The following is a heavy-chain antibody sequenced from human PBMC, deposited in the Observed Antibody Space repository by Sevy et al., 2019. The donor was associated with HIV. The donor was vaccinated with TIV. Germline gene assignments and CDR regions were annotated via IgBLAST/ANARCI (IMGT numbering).Heavy chain of an antibody. Sequence: GGSLRLSCTASGFTFSSAWMSWVRQAPGKGLEWVGRIKSEFDGGAIDYAAPVKGRFSISREDSKTTVYLQMNSLKTDEAAVYYCITDPAYRGYDEEVINYYFYGMDVWGQGTTVTVSS. CDR2: IKSEFDGGAI. D-gene: IGHD5-12*01. V-gene: IGHV3-15*01. CDR1: GFTFSSAW. J-gene: IGHJ6*02. CDR3: ITDPAYRGYDEEVINYYFYGMDV.